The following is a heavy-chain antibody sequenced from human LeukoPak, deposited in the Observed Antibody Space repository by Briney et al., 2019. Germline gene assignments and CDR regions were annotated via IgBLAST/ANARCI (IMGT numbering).Heavy chain of an antibody. CDR1: GFTFSSYA. V-gene: IGHV3-23*01. CDR2: ISGGGGHII. CDR3: ARERQQYNWKECDP. Sequence: GGSLRLSCAASGFTFSSYAMSLIRQAPGKGLEWVSAISGGGGHIIYHAAHVKGRFNISRDDSKNTLYSQMHSLGAEDTAVYYCARERQQYNWKECDPWGQGTLVTVSS. J-gene: IGHJ5*02. D-gene: IGHD1-20*01.